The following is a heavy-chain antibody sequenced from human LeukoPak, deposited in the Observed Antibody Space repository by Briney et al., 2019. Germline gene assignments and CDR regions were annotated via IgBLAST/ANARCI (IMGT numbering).Heavy chain of an antibody. CDR1: GYTLSNYY. CDR2: INPSRGNT. Sequence: GASVKVSCKASGYTLSNYYIHWVRQAPGQGLDWMGIINPSRGNTYYAQKFRGRVTMTRDTSTSTVYMELSSLRSDDTAVYYCARPRSNYYYMDVWGKGTTVTVSS. CDR3: ARPRSNYYYMDV. J-gene: IGHJ6*03. V-gene: IGHV1-46*01.